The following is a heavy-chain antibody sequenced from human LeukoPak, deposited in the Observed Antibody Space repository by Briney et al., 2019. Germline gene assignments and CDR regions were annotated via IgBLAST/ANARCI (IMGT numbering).Heavy chain of an antibody. CDR3: AREGRWFGESTSFDY. Sequence: GGSLGLSCAASGFTFSSYSMNWVRQAPGKGLEWVSSISSSSSYIYYADSVKGRFTISRDNAKNSLYLQMNSLRAEDTAVYYCAREGRWFGESTSFDYWGQGTLVTVSS. CDR1: GFTFSSYS. V-gene: IGHV3-21*01. J-gene: IGHJ4*02. D-gene: IGHD3-10*01. CDR2: ISSSSSYI.